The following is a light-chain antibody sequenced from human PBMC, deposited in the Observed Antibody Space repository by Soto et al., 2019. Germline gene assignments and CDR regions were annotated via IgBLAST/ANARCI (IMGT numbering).Light chain of an antibody. CDR2: DVS. CDR1: STDVAGYNY. CDR3: CSYAGSYSRYV. Sequence: QSVLTQPRSLPGSPGQSVTISCTRTSTDVAGYNYVSCYQQHPGKAPTLMISDVSKRPSGVPDRFSGSKSSNTASLTISGLQAEDEADYYCCSYAGSYSRYVFGTGTMVTVL. J-gene: IGLJ1*01. V-gene: IGLV2-11*01.